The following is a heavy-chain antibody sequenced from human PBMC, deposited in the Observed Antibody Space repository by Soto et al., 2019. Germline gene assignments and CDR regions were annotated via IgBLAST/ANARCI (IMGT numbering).Heavy chain of an antibody. CDR3: ATIAGAGGSDFDY. V-gene: IGHV4-39*07. J-gene: IGHJ4*02. CDR1: GGSISSGGYY. Sequence: STAFSLTFSFSGGSISSGGYYWSWIRQPPGKGLEWIGCIYHSGSTYYNPSLKSRVTISVDTSKNQFSLKLSSVTAADTAVYYCATIAGAGGSDFDYWGQGTLVTV. CDR2: IYHSGST. D-gene: IGHD6-19*01.